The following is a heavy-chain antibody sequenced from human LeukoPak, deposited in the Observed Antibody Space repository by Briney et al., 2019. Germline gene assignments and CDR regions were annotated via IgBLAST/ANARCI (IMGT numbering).Heavy chain of an antibody. CDR1: GYTFTSYY. V-gene: IGHV1-46*01. Sequence: ASVKVSCKASGYTFTSYYMHWVRQAPGQGLEWMGIIDPSGGSTRYPQKFQGRVTMTGDTSTSTVYMELNSLRFEDTAVYYCARGSTYCSSISCPMINCDYWGRGTLVTVSS. CDR3: ARGSTYCSSISCPMINCDY. J-gene: IGHJ4*02. CDR2: IDPSGGST. D-gene: IGHD2-2*01.